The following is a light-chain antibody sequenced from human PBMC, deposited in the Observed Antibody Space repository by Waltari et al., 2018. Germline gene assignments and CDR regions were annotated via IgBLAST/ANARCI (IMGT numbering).Light chain of an antibody. V-gene: IGLV2-18*02. Sequence: QSALTQPPSVSGSPGQSVTISCSGTSSDVGTYNRVPWYQQPPGTAPKLIIFDLSSRPSGVPDRFSGSKSGSTASLTISGLQAEDEGDYYCSSYTPSGTLVFGGGTKLTVL. CDR2: DLS. CDR3: SSYTPSGTLV. J-gene: IGLJ2*01. CDR1: SSDVGTYNR.